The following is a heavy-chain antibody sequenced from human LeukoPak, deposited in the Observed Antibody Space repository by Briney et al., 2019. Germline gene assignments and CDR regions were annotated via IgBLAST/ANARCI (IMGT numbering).Heavy chain of an antibody. J-gene: IGHJ4*02. CDR2: INDNGAGT. D-gene: IGHD6-13*01. V-gene: IGHV3-23*01. Sequence: PGGSLRLSCAASGFTFSSYAMSWVRQAPGKGLKWVSTINDNGAGTYYADSVKGRSTISRDNSYNTVSLQMNSLRDEDTGVYYCAKPPNIAAAQGYYFDYWGQGTLVTVSS. CDR1: GFTFSSYA. CDR3: AKPPNIAAAQGYYFDY.